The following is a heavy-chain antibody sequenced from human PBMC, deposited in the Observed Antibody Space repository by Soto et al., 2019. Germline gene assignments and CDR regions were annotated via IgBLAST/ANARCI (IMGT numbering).Heavy chain of an antibody. V-gene: IGHV3-11*01. Sequence: PGGSLRLSCAASGFTFSDYYMSWIRQAPGKGLEWVSYISSSGSTIYYADSVKGRFTISRDNAKNSLYLQMNSLRAEDTAVYYCARDEGQRWLQFQLYYGMDVWGQGTTVTVSS. CDR3: ARDEGQRWLQFQLYYGMDV. CDR1: GFTFSDYY. J-gene: IGHJ6*02. D-gene: IGHD5-12*01. CDR2: ISSSGSTI.